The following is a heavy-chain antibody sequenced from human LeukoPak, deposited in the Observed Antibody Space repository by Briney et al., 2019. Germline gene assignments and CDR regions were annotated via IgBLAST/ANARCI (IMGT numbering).Heavy chain of an antibody. Sequence: LRLSCPASVFTFSRYNMNWDRAAPGKGQERVSYISSSSSTIYYADSVRGRFTIARDNAKNSLYLQMKSLIAEDTAVYYCARDNLDDWGQGTLVTVSS. D-gene: IGHD1-14*01. CDR2: ISSSSSTI. V-gene: IGHV3-48*01. CDR1: VFTFSRYN. CDR3: ARDNLDD. J-gene: IGHJ4*02.